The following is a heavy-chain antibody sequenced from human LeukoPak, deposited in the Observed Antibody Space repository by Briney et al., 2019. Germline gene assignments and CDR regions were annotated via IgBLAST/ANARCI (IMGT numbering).Heavy chain of an antibody. CDR3: ARDPPHSSGPTSPCFEY. CDR2: ISAYNGNT. D-gene: IGHD6-19*01. Sequence: ASVNVSCTASGYTFTTYGISWVRQAPGQGLEWMGWISAYNGNTNYAQKLQGRVTMTTDTSTSTAYMELRSLRSDDTAVYYCARDPPHSSGPTSPCFEYWGQGTLVTVSS. CDR1: GYTFTTYG. V-gene: IGHV1-18*01. J-gene: IGHJ4*02.